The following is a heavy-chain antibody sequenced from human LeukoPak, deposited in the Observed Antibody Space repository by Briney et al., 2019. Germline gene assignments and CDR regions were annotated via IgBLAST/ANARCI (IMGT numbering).Heavy chain of an antibody. CDR1: GYTFTKYG. V-gene: IGHV1-18*01. D-gene: IGHD4-17*01. J-gene: IGHJ4*02. Sequence: ASVKVSCKTSGYTFTKYGSSWVRQAPGQGLEWMGWINPYNGNTYYAQKFQGRVTMTTDTSTSTAYMELRSLRSDDTAMYYCANRPGTTPCYLDYWGQGTLVTASS. CDR2: INPYNGNT. CDR3: ANRPGTTPCYLDY.